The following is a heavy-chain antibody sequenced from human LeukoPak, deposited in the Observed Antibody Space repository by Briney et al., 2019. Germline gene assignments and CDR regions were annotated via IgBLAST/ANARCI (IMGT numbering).Heavy chain of an antibody. J-gene: IGHJ3*02. CDR1: GYTFTSYY. CDR2: INPSGGST. D-gene: IGHD3-10*02. V-gene: IGHV1-46*01. CDR3: ARDSAYYVGAFDI. Sequence: ASVKVSCKASGYTFTSYYMHWVRQAPGQGLEWMGIINPSGGSTSYAQKFQGRVTMIRDTSTSTVYMELSSLRSGDTAVYYCARDSAYYVGAFDIWGQGTMVTVSS.